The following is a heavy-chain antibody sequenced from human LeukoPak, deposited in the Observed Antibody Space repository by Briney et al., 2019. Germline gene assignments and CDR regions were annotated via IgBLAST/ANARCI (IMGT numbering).Heavy chain of an antibody. J-gene: IGHJ2*01. CDR3: ARSETGYSSGWYVDDSDYWYFDL. CDR2: IIPILGIA. V-gene: IGHV1-69*04. Sequence: GASVKVSCKASGGTFSSYAISWVRQAPGQGLEWMGRIIPILGIANYAQKFQGRVTITADKSTSTAYMELSSLRSEDTAVYYCARSETGYSSGWYVDDSDYWYFDLWGRGTLVTVSS. D-gene: IGHD6-19*01. CDR1: GGTFSSYA.